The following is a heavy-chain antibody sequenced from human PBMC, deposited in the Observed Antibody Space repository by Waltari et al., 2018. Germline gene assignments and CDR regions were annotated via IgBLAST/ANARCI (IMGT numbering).Heavy chain of an antibody. Sequence: EVQLVESGGGLIQPGGSLRLSCSASGFPVNTDYMSWVRQAPGKGLEWVSILYRGGGTYYAGSVKGRFTISRDNIKNTLYLQMNSLSDADTAVYYCARGNYDGYTFDYWGQGTLVTVSS. V-gene: IGHV3-53*01. D-gene: IGHD3-3*01. J-gene: IGHJ4*02. CDR3: ARGNYDGYTFDY. CDR1: GFPVNTDY. CDR2: LYRGGGT.